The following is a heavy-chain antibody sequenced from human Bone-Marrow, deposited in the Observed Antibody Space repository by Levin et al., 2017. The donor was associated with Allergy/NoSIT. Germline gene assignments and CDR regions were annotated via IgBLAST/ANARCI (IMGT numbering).Heavy chain of an antibody. CDR2: IYSGGST. Sequence: GGSLRLSCAASGFTVSSNYMSWVRQAPGKGLEWVSVIYSGGSTYYADSVKGRFTISRDNSKNTLYLQMNSLRAEDTAVYYCAGPFAGNDYGAALSFDYWGQGTLVTVSS. CDR1: GFTVSSNY. V-gene: IGHV3-66*04. J-gene: IGHJ4*02. D-gene: IGHD4-17*01. CDR3: AGPFAGNDYGAALSFDY.